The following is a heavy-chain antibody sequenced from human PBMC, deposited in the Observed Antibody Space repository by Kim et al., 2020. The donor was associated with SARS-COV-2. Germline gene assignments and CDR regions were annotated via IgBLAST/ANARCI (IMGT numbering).Heavy chain of an antibody. J-gene: IGHJ3*02. CDR2: ISGSGGST. V-gene: IGHV3-23*01. CDR3: AKGAWGGFLEWLLPGDAFDI. D-gene: IGHD3-3*01. CDR1: GFTFSSYA. Sequence: GGSLRLFCAASGFTFSSYAMSWVRQAPGKGLEWVSAISGSGGSTYYADSVKGRFTISRDNSKNTLYLQMNSLRAEDTAVYYCAKGAWGGFLEWLLPGDAFDIWGQGTMVTVSS.